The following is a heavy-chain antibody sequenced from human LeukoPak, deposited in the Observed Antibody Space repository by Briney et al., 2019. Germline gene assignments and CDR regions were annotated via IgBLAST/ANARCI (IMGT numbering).Heavy chain of an antibody. CDR3: ARKFYGGYEDY. CDR1: GYTFTSYV. Sequence: ASVKVSCKASGYTFTSYVISWVRQAPGHGLEWMGWISAYNGNTNSAQKLQGRVTMTTDTSTSTAYMELRSLRSDDTAVYYCARKFYGGYEDYWGEGALVAVSS. V-gene: IGHV1-18*04. J-gene: IGHJ4*02. D-gene: IGHD5-12*01. CDR2: ISAYNGNT.